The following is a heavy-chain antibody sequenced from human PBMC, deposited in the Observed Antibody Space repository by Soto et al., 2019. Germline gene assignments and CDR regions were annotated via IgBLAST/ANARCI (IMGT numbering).Heavy chain of an antibody. D-gene: IGHD2-15*01. V-gene: IGHV1-3*04. CDR3: ARDRATGFGSVVRRNWLDP. Sequence: QIQLVQSGAEVKKPGASVRVSCMTSGYIFTTSAMHWVRLAPGQRLEWLGWINTGNGNTQYSQNFQGRVTITRDTSAKTAYMELRILRSEDTAVYYCARDRATGFGSVVRRNWLDPWGQGTLVTVSS. CDR1: GYIFTTSA. J-gene: IGHJ5*02. CDR2: INTGNGNT.